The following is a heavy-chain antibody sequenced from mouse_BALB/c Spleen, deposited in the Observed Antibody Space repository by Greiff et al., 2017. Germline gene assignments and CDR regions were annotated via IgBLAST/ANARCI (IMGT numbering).Heavy chain of an antibody. CDR3: ERHDSYDPIDY. Sequence: EVKLMESGGGLVKPGGSLKLSCAASGFAFSSYDMSWVRQTPEKRLEWVAYISSGGGSTYYPDTVKGRITISRDNAENTLYLQMSSLKSEDTAMYYCERHDSYDPIDYWGQGTSLTVSS. D-gene: IGHD2-12*01. CDR1: GFAFSSYD. J-gene: IGHJ4*01. V-gene: IGHV5-12-1*01. CDR2: ISSGGGST.